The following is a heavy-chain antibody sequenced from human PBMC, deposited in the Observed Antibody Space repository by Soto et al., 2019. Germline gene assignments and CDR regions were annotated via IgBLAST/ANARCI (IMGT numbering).Heavy chain of an antibody. V-gene: IGHV3-48*01. D-gene: IGHD3-3*01. J-gene: IGHJ5*02. Sequence: GGSLRLSCAASGFTFSSYSMNWVRQAPGKGLEWVSYISSSSSTIYYADSVKGRFTISRDNAKNSLYLQMNSLRAEDTAVYYCARGLGDDFWSGYYTRSFNWFDPWGQGTLVTVSS. CDR3: ARGLGDDFWSGYYTRSFNWFDP. CDR2: ISSSSSTI. CDR1: GFTFSSYS.